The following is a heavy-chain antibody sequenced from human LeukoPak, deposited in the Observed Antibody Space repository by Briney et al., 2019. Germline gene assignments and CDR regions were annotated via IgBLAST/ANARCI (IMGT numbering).Heavy chain of an antibody. CDR2: ISGSGGST. Sequence: GGSLRLSCAASGFTLSSNYMSWVRQAPGKGLEWVSAISGSGGSTYYADSVKGRFTISRDNSKNTLYLQMNSLRAEDTAVYYCAKELDSSGYFDSWGQGTLVTVSS. CDR1: GFTLSSNY. D-gene: IGHD3-22*01. V-gene: IGHV3-23*01. J-gene: IGHJ4*02. CDR3: AKELDSSGYFDS.